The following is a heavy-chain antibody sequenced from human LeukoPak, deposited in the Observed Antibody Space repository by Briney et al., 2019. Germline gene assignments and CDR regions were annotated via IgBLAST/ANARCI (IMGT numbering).Heavy chain of an antibody. CDR1: GFTFDDYG. J-gene: IGHJ4*02. CDR3: AKDYGYSSSWYDY. CDR2: ISWNSASV. D-gene: IGHD6-13*01. Sequence: GGSLRLSCEASGFTFDDYGMHWVRQAPGKGLEWVSSISWNSASVGYVDSAKGRFTISRDNAKKTLYLQMNNLRAEDTALYYCAKDYGYSSSWYDYWGQGTLVTVSS. V-gene: IGHV3-9*01.